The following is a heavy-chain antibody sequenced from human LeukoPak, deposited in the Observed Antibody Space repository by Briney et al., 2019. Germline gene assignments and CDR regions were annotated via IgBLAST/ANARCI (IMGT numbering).Heavy chain of an antibody. V-gene: IGHV3-30*03. CDR2: ISYDGSNK. CDR1: GFTFSSYG. Sequence: GGSLRLSCAASGFTFSSYGMHWVRQAPGKGLEWVAVISYDGSNKYYADSVKGRFTISRDNSKNTLYLQMNSLRAEDTAVYYCAREVVGPFDYWGQGTLVTVSS. J-gene: IGHJ4*02. CDR3: AREVVGPFDY. D-gene: IGHD3/OR15-3a*01.